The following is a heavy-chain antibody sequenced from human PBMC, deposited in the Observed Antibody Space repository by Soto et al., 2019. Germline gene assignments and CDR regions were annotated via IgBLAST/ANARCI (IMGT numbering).Heavy chain of an antibody. Sequence: QVQLVQSGAEVKKPGASVKVSCKASGYTFTSYGISWVRQAPGQGLEWMGWISAYNGNTNDAQKLSGSVTRTKDTSKSTAYRGQRRLRSVDTAEYYCTRDRDIVVVPAGISNYYYGMDVWGQGTTVTVSS. V-gene: IGHV1-18*04. CDR2: ISAYNGNT. J-gene: IGHJ6*02. CDR3: TRDRDIVVVPAGISNYYYGMDV. CDR1: GYTFTSYG. D-gene: IGHD2-2*02.